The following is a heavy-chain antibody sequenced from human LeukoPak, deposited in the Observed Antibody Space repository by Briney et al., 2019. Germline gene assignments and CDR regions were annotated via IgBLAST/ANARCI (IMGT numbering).Heavy chain of an antibody. V-gene: IGHV4-59*01. Sequence: PSETLSLTCTLSGVSISTYYWSWLRQPPGKGLEWVGYIYHSGSTNYNPSLKSRVTISVDTSNNQSSLKLSSVTAADTAVYYCARGGGYASPIGYWGQGALVTVSS. J-gene: IGHJ4*02. CDR1: GVSISTYY. CDR2: IYHSGST. D-gene: IGHD5-12*01. CDR3: ARGGGYASPIGY.